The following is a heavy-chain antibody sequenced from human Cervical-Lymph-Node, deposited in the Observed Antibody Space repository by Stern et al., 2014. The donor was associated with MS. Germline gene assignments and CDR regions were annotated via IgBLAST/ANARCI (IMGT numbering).Heavy chain of an antibody. CDR2: IFYGGSA. J-gene: IGHJ4*02. CDR3: ARGPAYSTL. Sequence: QVQLVQSGPGLVKPSETLSLTCTVSGGPISSYYWSWIRQPPGKGLEWIGHIFYGGSADYNPSLKSRVAISVDTSKNQLSLNLSSVTAADTAVYYCARGPAYSTLWGPGTLVAVSS. V-gene: IGHV4-59*01. CDR1: GGPISSYY. D-gene: IGHD1-26*01.